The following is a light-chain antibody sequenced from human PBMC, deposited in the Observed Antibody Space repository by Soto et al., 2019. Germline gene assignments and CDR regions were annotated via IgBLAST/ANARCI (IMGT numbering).Light chain of an antibody. CDR3: CSDAGIYV. Sequence: QSVLTQPASVSGSPGQSITISCTGTINDVGSYDLVSWYQQHPGKAPKLMMYEVFKRPPGVSSRFSGSKSGNTASLTISGLQAEDEADYYCCSDAGIYVFGTGTKLTVL. CDR2: EVF. J-gene: IGLJ1*01. V-gene: IGLV2-23*02. CDR1: INDVGSYDL.